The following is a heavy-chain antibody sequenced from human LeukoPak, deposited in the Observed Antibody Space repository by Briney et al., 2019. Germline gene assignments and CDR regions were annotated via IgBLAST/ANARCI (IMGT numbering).Heavy chain of an antibody. CDR2: ISYDGSNK. V-gene: IGHV3-30*01. D-gene: IGHD2-2*01. CDR1: GFTFSSYA. J-gene: IGHJ5*02. CDR3: ARGLYCSSTSCPNWFDP. Sequence: PGRSLRLSCAASGFTFSSYAMHWVRQAPGKGLEWVAVISYDGSNKYYADSVKGRFTISRDNSKNTLYLQMNSLRAEDTAVYYCARGLYCSSTSCPNWFDPWGQGTLVTVSS.